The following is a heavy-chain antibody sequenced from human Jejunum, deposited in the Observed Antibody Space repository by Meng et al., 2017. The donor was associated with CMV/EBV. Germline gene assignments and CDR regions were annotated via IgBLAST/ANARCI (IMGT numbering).Heavy chain of an antibody. CDR2: IYYTGSP. J-gene: IGHJ4*02. CDR3: ARGSYYFDY. Sequence: CSVSGGSISSGHYYWGWVRQSPGNGLEWIGTIYYTGSPPYYNPSLKSRVTISVDTSMNQFSLKLRSVTAADTAVYFCARGSYYFDYWGQGTLVTVSS. CDR1: GGSISSGHYY. V-gene: IGHV4-39*07.